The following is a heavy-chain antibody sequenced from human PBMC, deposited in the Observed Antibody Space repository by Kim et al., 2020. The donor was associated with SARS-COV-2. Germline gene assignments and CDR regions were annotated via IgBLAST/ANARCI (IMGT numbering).Heavy chain of an antibody. CDR3: AREGGWAFDY. D-gene: IGHD6-19*01. Sequence: STIYYADSVKGRFTISRDNAKNSLYLQMNSLRAEDTAVYYCAREGGWAFDYWGRNPGHRLL. J-gene: IGHJ4*01. V-gene: IGHV3-48*03. CDR2: STI.